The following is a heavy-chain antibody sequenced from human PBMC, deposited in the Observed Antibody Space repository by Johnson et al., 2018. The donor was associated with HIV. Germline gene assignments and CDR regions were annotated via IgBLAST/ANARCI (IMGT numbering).Heavy chain of an antibody. V-gene: IGHV3-23*04. J-gene: IGHJ3*02. D-gene: IGHD5-12*01. Sequence: VQLVESGGGVVQPGRSLRLSCAASGFTFGSYALSWVRQAPGKGLAWVSSITISGGSTHSADSVKGRFTISRDNSKNTLYLQMNSLRAEDTAVYYCAKVLIVATGERAFDIWGQGTMVTVSS. CDR2: ITISGGST. CDR3: AKVLIVATGERAFDI. CDR1: GFTFGSYA.